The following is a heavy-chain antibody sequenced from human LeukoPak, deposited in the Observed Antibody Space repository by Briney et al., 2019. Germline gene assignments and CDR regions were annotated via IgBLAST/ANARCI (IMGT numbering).Heavy chain of an antibody. V-gene: IGHV4-34*01. CDR1: GGSFSGYY. D-gene: IGHD2-15*01. J-gene: IGHJ4*02. CDR2: INHSGST. CDR3: ARTGGNSDY. Sequence: PSETLSLTRAVYGGSFSGYYWSWIRQPPGKGLEWIGEINHSGSTNYNPSLKSRVTISVDTSKNQFSLKLSSVTAADTAVYYCARTGGNSDYWGQGTLVTVSS.